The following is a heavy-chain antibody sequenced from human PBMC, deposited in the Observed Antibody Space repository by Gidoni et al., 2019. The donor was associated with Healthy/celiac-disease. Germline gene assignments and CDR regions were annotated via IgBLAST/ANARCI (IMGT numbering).Heavy chain of an antibody. D-gene: IGHD5-18*01. CDR2: IDYSGST. V-gene: IGHV4-39*01. CDR1: VGSLSSSSYY. Sequence: QLQLQESGPGLVRPSETLSLTCTVTVGSLSSSSYYWGWIRQPPGHGLEWSGSIDYSGSTYYNPSLKSRVTISVDTSKNQFSLKLSSVTAADTAVYYCVRYGYEGVYWGQGTLVTVSS. J-gene: IGHJ4*02. CDR3: VRYGYEGVY.